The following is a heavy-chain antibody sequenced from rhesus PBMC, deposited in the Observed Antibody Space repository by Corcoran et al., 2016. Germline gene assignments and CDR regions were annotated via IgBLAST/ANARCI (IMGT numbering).Heavy chain of an antibody. D-gene: IGHD6-25*01. J-gene: IGHJ4*01. CDR3: ASSPSGSWDYFDH. CDR2: IRSGGST. V-gene: IGHV4-160*01. CDR1: GGSISSNY. Sequence: QVQLQQWGEGLVKPSETLSLTCAVYGGSISSNYWSWIRQPPGKGLEWIGRIRSGGSTNYNPTLKSRATISVDTSKIQFSLKRSSVTAADTAVYYCASSPSGSWDYFDHWGQGVLVTVSS.